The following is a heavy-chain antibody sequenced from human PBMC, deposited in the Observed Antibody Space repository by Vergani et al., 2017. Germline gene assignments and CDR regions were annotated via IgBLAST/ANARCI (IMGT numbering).Heavy chain of an antibody. J-gene: IGHJ5*02. CDR2: INPNSGGT. Sequence: QVQLVQSGAEVKKPGASVKVSCKASGYTFTGYYMHWVRQAPGQGLEWMGWINPNSGGTNYAQKFQGRVTMTRDTSISTAYVELSRLRSDDAAVYYCARGRGSDSSSGGYLSGFDPWGQGTLVTVSS. CDR1: GYTFTGYY. D-gene: IGHD6-6*01. CDR3: ARGRGSDSSSGGYLSGFDP. V-gene: IGHV1-2*02.